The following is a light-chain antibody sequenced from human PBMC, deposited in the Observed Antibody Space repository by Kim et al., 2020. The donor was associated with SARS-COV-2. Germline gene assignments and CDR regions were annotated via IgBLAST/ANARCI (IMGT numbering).Light chain of an antibody. Sequence: PGKTVTISCPGSGGSIARTYVQWCKHRPGSVPATVTYEENQRPSGVPDRFSGSIDSSSNSASLTISGLKTEDEADYYCQSYNSSNLFGGGTQLTVL. CDR2: EEN. CDR3: QSYNSSNL. J-gene: IGLJ3*02. V-gene: IGLV6-57*02. CDR1: GGSIARTY.